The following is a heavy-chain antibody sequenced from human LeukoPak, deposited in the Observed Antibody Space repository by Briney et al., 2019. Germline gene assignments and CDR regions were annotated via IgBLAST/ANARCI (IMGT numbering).Heavy chain of an antibody. CDR3: ASSKGPRSDCFDY. CDR1: GGSISSYY. Sequence: MASETLSLTCTVSGGSISSYYWSWIRQPPGKGLEWIGYIYTSGSTNYNPSLKSRVTISVDTSKNQFSLKLSSVTAADTAVYYCASSKGPRSDCFDYWGQGTLVTVSS. J-gene: IGHJ4*02. D-gene: IGHD1-14*01. CDR2: IYTSGST. V-gene: IGHV4-4*09.